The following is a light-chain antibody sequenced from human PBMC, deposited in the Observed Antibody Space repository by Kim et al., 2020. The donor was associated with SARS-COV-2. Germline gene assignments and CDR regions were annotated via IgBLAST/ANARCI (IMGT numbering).Light chain of an antibody. Sequence: EIVLTQSPATLSLSPGERATLSCRASQSVSSYLAWYQQKPGQAPRLLIYDASNRATGIPARFSGSGSGTDFTLSISSLDPEDFAIYYCQQRSNSPLTFGGGTKLEI. CDR2: DAS. V-gene: IGKV3-11*01. CDR1: QSVSSY. CDR3: QQRSNSPLT. J-gene: IGKJ4*01.